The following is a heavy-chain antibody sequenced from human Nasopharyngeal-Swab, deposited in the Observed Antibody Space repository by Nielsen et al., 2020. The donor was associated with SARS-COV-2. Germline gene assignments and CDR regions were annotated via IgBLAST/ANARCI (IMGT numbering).Heavy chain of an antibody. CDR2: ISYDGSNE. CDR3: AKDQYSSSPGAFDY. CDR1: GFTFSSYG. V-gene: IGHV3-30*18. Sequence: GESLKISCAASGFTFSSYGMHWVRQAPGKGLEWVAVISYDGSNEYYADSVKGRFTISRDNSKNTLYLQMNSLRAEDTAVYYCAKDQYSSSPGAFDYWGQGTLVTVSS. D-gene: IGHD6-6*01. J-gene: IGHJ4*02.